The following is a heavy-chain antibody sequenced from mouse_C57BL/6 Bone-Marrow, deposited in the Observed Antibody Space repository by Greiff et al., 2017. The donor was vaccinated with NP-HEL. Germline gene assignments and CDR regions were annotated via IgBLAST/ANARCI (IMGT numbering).Heavy chain of an antibody. CDR1: GYTFTSYW. J-gene: IGHJ3*01. D-gene: IGHD4-1*01. CDR3: ASSFNWDDFAY. V-gene: IGHV1-64*01. CDR2: IHPNSGST. Sequence: VQLQQSGAELVKPGASVKLSCKASGYTFTSYWMHWVKQRPGQGLEWIGMIHPNSGSTNYNEKFKSKATLTVDKSSSTAYMQLSSLTSEDSAVYYCASSFNWDDFAYWGQGTLVTVSA.